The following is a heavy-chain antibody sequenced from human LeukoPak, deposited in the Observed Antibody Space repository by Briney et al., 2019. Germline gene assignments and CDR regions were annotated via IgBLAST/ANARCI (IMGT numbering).Heavy chain of an antibody. Sequence: GGSLRLSCVASGFTFSSYGMSWVRQAPGKGLEWVSAINRSGGRTYYADSVKGRFTITRDNSNNMVYLQMNSLRAEDTAVYYCVKDLVGYESSNYRDCWGQGTLVTVSS. J-gene: IGHJ4*02. V-gene: IGHV3-23*01. CDR3: VKDLVGYESSNYRDC. D-gene: IGHD3-22*01. CDR1: GFTFSSYG. CDR2: INRSGGRT.